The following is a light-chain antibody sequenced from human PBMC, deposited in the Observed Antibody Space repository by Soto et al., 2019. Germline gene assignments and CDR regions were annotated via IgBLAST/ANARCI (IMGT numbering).Light chain of an antibody. J-gene: IGKJ4*01. Sequence: EIVLTQSPATLSLSPGERATLSCRASQSVSSYLAWYQQKPGQAPRLLIYDASNRATSIPARVSGSGSARDFSLTISSLEPEDFAVYYCHQRSNWPGLTFGGGTKVEIK. CDR2: DAS. CDR1: QSVSSY. CDR3: HQRSNWPGLT. V-gene: IGKV3-11*02.